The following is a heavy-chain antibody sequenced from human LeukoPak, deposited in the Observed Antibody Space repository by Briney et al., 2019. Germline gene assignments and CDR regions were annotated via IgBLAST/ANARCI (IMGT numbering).Heavy chain of an antibody. CDR3: AKNLLIGALYFYIDV. Sequence: SVKVSCKASGDTFSDYAISWVRQAPGQGLEWTGAIIPIFDKVNYAQKFQGRFTITANESTSTTYMELRSLGSEDTAVYYCAKNLLIGALYFYIDVWGKGTTVTVSS. CDR1: GDTFSDYA. D-gene: IGHD4/OR15-4a*01. CDR2: IIPIFDKV. J-gene: IGHJ6*03. V-gene: IGHV1-69*13.